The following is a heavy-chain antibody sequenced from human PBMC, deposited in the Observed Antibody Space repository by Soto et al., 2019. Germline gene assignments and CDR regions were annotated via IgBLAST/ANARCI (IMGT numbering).Heavy chain of an antibody. CDR3: ARELVDSSHWYEKWFDP. Sequence: SLTCAVSGYSIPSGYYWGWIRQPPGKGLEWIGSIYHSGSTYYKPSLKSRVTISLATSEKQFSLKLSSVTAADTAVYYCARELVDSSHWYEKWFDPWGQGTLATVSP. D-gene: IGHD6-13*01. CDR1: GYSIPSGYY. V-gene: IGHV4-38-2*02. J-gene: IGHJ5*02. CDR2: IYHSGST.